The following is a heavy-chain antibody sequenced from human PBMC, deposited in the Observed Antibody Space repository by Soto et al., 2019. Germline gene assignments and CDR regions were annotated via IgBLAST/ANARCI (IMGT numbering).Heavy chain of an antibody. CDR3: ARVEDIVVVVAATMTSRDWWCDP. J-gene: IGHJ5*02. CDR1: GYTFTSYG. D-gene: IGHD2-15*01. Sequence: ASVKVSCKSSGYTFTSYGISWVRQAPGQGLEWMGWISAYNGNTNYAQKLQGRVTMTTDTSTSTAYMELRSLRSDDTAVYYCARVEDIVVVVAATMTSRDWWCDPRG. V-gene: IGHV1-18*01. CDR2: ISAYNGNT.